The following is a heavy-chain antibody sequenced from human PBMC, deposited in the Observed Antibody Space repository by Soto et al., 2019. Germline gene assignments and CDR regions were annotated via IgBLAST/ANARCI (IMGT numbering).Heavy chain of an antibody. V-gene: IGHV4-30-2*01. CDR1: GGSISSGGYS. Sequence: SETLSLTCTVSGGSISSGGYSWSWIRQPPGKGLEWIGYIYHSGSTYYNPSLKSRVTISVDRSKNQFSLKLSSVTAADTAVYYCARLLIAVAATKYYQHWGQGTLDTVSS. CDR2: IYHSGST. J-gene: IGHJ1*01. D-gene: IGHD6-19*01. CDR3: ARLLIAVAATKYYQH.